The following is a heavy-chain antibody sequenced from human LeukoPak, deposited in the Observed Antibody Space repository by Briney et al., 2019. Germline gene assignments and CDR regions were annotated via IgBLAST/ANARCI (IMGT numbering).Heavy chain of an antibody. CDR2: IYYSGST. V-gene: IGHV4-59*01. CDR3: ARDYGSGSYSTGFDY. J-gene: IGHJ4*02. D-gene: IGHD3-10*01. CDR1: GGSISSYY. Sequence: SETLSLTCTVSGGSISSYYWSWIRQPPGKGLEWIGYIYYSGSTNYSPSLKSRVTISVDTSKNQFSLKLSSVTAADTAVYYCARDYGSGSYSTGFDYWGQGTLVTVSS.